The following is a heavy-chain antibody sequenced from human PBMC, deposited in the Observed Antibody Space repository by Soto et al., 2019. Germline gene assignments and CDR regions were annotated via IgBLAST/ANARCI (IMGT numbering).Heavy chain of an antibody. CDR3: GREIAGKFPN. Sequence: VQLVQSGGEVKKPGASVQVSCKAPGYTFTSYDIHWVRQATGQGLEWMGWMNPNTGKIGYAQKCQGRVTMTRNTSITTAYMELSSLRSEDAAGYYCGREIAGKFPNWGQGTLVTVSS. CDR1: GYTFTSYD. CDR2: MNPNTGKI. J-gene: IGHJ4*02. D-gene: IGHD6-13*01. V-gene: IGHV1-8*01.